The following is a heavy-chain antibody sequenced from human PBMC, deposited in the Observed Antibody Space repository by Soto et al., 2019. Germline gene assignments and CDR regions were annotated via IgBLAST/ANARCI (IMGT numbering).Heavy chain of an antibody. D-gene: IGHD6-19*01. V-gene: IGHV3-49*03. CDR1: GFTFGDYA. Sequence: PGGSLRLSCTASGFTFGDYAMSWFSQAPGKGLEWVGFIRSKAYGGTTEYAASVKGRFTISRDDSKSIAYLQMNSLKTEDTAVYYCTREQSSSAFDYWGQGTLVTVSS. CDR3: TREQSSSAFDY. CDR2: IRSKAYGGTT. J-gene: IGHJ4*02.